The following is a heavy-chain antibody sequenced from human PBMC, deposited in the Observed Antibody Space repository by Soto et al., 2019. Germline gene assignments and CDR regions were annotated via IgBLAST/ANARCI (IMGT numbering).Heavy chain of an antibody. J-gene: IGHJ3*02. D-gene: IGHD3-9*01. CDR2: IYSGGST. Sequence: PGGSLRLSCAASGFTGSSNYMSWVRQAPGKGLEWVSVIYSGGSTYYVDSVKGRFTISRDNAKNSLYLQMNSLRAEDTAVYYCARDLPTYYDILTGSQGAFDIWGQGTMVTVSS. CDR3: ARDLPTYYDILTGSQGAFDI. CDR1: GFTGSSNY. V-gene: IGHV3-53*01.